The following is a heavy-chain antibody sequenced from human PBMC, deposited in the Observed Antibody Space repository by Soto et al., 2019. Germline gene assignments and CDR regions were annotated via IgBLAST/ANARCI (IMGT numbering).Heavy chain of an antibody. CDR2: INPIFGSA. Sequence: ASVKVSCKASGGTFSSYAISWVRQAPGQGLEWMGGINPIFGSANYAQKFQGRVTITADKSTSTAYMEMSSLRAEDTAVYYCARDPPATAKYYYYGMDVWGQGTTVTVSS. CDR1: GGTFSSYA. V-gene: IGHV1-69*06. CDR3: ARDPPATAKYYYYGMDV. D-gene: IGHD2-2*01. J-gene: IGHJ6*02.